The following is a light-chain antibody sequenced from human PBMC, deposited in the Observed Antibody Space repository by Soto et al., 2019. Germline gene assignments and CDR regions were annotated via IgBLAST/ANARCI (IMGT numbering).Light chain of an antibody. CDR3: SSYTSSSNPVV. Sequence: QSVLTQPASVSGSPGQSITISCTGTSSDVGGYNYVSWYQQHPGKAPKLMIYEVSNRPSGVSNRFSGSKSGNTASLTISGLQAEDEADYYCSSYTSSSNPVVFGGVTKLTVL. CDR1: SSDVGGYNY. J-gene: IGLJ2*01. V-gene: IGLV2-14*01. CDR2: EVS.